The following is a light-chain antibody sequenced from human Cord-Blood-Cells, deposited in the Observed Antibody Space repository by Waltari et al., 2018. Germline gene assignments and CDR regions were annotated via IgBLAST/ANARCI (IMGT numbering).Light chain of an antibody. CDR1: QSSSTN. CDR3: QQYNNWYT. V-gene: IGKV3-15*01. Sequence: IVMTPSPALQYVSPGERATLYCRASQSSSTNLAWNQQKHGQAPRLLIYGASTRATGIPARFSGSGSGTDFTLTISSLQSEDFAFYYCQQYNNWYTFGQGTKLEIK. CDR2: GAS. J-gene: IGKJ2*01.